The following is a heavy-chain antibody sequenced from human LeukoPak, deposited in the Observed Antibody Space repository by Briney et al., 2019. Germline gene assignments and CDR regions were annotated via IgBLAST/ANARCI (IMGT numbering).Heavy chain of an antibody. V-gene: IGHV4-59*01. CDR3: ARVRGYSYDLSDFDY. CDR2: TYYSVDT. CDR1: GDSISYYY. D-gene: IGHD5-18*01. J-gene: IGHJ4*02. Sequence: SETLSLTCTVSGDSISYYYWSLIRQPPREGVEWMGKTYYSVDTNYNPSLKSRVTILVVTSKNQYPLKMGSVTAADTAVYYCARVRGYSYDLSDFDYWGPGTLVTVSS.